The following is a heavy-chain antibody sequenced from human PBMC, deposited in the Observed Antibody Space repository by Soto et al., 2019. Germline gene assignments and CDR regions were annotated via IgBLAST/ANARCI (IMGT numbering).Heavy chain of an antibody. J-gene: IGHJ4*02. D-gene: IGHD6-19*01. V-gene: IGHV4-34*01. Sequence: PSETLSLTCAVYGESFSGHIWTWMRQTPGKGLQWIGQINHSGSASYNPSLKSRVTISVHTSNSQFSLELSSVTAADTAVYYCARGLITGSHYSGGWYYFDSWGQGTQVTVSS. CDR2: INHSGSA. CDR1: GESFSGHI. CDR3: ARGLITGSHYSGGWYYFDS.